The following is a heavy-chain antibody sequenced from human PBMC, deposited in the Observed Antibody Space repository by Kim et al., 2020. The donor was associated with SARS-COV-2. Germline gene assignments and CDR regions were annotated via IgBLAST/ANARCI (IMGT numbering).Heavy chain of an antibody. CDR2: ISGSGGST. J-gene: IGHJ5*02. D-gene: IGHD3-16*01. Sequence: GGSLRLSCAASGFTFSSYAMSWVRQAPGKGLEWVSAISGSGGSTYYADSVKGRFTISRDNSKNTLYLQMNSLRAEDTAVYYCAKDRPDWGSGWKLNWFDPWGQGTLVTVSS. CDR3: AKDRPDWGSGWKLNWFDP. V-gene: IGHV3-23*01. CDR1: GFTFSSYA.